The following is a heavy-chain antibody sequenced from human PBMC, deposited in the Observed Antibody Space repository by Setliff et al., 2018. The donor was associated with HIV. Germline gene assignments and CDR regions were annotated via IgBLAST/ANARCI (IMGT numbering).Heavy chain of an antibody. J-gene: IGHJ4*02. V-gene: IGHV1-69-2*01. CDR2: IYPKNGET. Sequence: RASVKVSCKVSTFTFTDYILYWVRQAPGQTLEWMGQIYPKNGETVYAEKFYGRLTITADTSADTTYLELTSLRSDDTAVYYCARAAAGNTGPFDLWGQGSPVTVSS. D-gene: IGHD4-17*01. CDR1: TFTFTDYI. CDR3: ARAAAGNTGPFDL.